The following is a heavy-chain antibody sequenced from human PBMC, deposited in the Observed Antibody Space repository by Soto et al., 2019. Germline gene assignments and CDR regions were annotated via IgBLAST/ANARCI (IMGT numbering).Heavy chain of an antibody. V-gene: IGHV4-61*01. CDR1: GGSVSSGSYY. Sequence: PSETLSLTCTVSGGSVSSGSYYWSWIRQPPGKGLEWIGYIYYSGSTNYNPSLKSRVTISVDTSKNQFSLKLSSVTAADTAVYYCARWDITGTMTADYWGQGALVTVSS. CDR3: ARWDITGTMTADY. CDR2: IYYSGST. D-gene: IGHD1-7*01. J-gene: IGHJ4*02.